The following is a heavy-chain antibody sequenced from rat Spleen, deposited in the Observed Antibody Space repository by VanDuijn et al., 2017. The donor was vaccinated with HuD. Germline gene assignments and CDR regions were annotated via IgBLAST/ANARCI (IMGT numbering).Heavy chain of an antibody. Sequence: EVQLVESDGGLVQPGRSLKLSCATSGFTFSDYYMAWVRQAPTKGLDWVATISYDGSTTYYRDSVKGRFTISRDDGKITLYMEMDSLVSEDMATDYCVRQGYLRDWYFDFWGPGTMVTVSS. J-gene: IGHJ1*01. D-gene: IGHD2-5*01. CDR2: ISYDGSTT. CDR3: VRQGYLRDWYFDF. CDR1: GFTFSDYY. V-gene: IGHV5-29*01.